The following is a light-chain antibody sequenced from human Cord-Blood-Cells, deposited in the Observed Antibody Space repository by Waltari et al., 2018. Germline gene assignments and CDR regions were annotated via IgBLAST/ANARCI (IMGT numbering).Light chain of an antibody. CDR2: DAS. Sequence: DIQMTQSPSTLSASVGDRVTITCRASQSISSWLAWYQQKPGKAPKLLIYDASSLESGVPSSFSGSGSGTEFTLTISSLQPDDFATYYCQQYNSYSLTFGGGT. CDR1: QSISSW. V-gene: IGKV1-5*01. J-gene: IGKJ4*01. CDR3: QQYNSYSLT.